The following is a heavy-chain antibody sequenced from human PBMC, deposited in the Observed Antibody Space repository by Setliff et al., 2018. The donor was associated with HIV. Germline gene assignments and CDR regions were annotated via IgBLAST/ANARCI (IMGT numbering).Heavy chain of an antibody. J-gene: IGHJ5*02. CDR1: GGSMNSDSYS. CDR3: ARAKTIGVSAVFFDP. D-gene: IGHD3-3*01. V-gene: IGHV4-61*09. Sequence: CTVSGGSMNSDSYSWTWLRQPAGKGPELIGHIYVGGSVIYNPSLASRVTISMVPSKNQFSLDLSSVTAADTAKYYCARAKTIGVSAVFFDPWGQGRPVTVSS. CDR2: IYVGGSV.